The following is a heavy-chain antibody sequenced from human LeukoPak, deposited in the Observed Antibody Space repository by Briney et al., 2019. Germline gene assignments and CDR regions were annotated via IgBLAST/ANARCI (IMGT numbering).Heavy chain of an antibody. CDR1: GFTFSSYE. CDR2: ISSSGSTI. J-gene: IGHJ4*02. D-gene: IGHD6-19*01. Sequence: GGSLRLSCAASGFTFSSYEMNWVRQAPGKGLEWVSYISSSGSTIYYADSVKGRFTISRDTAKNSLYLQMNTLRAEDTAVYYCARDFEISSGWGQGTLVTVSS. CDR3: ARDFEISSG. V-gene: IGHV3-48*03.